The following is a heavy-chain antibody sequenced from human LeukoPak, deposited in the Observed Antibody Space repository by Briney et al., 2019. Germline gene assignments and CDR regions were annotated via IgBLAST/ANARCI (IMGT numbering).Heavy chain of an antibody. CDR1: GYTFTSYG. J-gene: IGHJ3*02. Sequence: ASVKVSCKASGYTFTSYGISWVRQAPGQGLEWMGWISAYNGNTNYAQKLQDRVTMTTDTSTSTAYMELRSLRSDDTAVYYCARLYDFWTNAAFDIWGQGTMVTVSS. D-gene: IGHD3-3*01. CDR3: ARLYDFWTNAAFDI. V-gene: IGHV1-18*01. CDR2: ISAYNGNT.